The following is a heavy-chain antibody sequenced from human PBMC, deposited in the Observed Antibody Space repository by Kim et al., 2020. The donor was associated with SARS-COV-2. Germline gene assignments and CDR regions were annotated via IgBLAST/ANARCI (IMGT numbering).Heavy chain of an antibody. J-gene: IGHJ6*02. CDR3: ARAGYRYDGLDV. V-gene: IGHV3-7*01. Sequence: KTHVDSVTGRFTIARDNAKNSLYLEMNSLGAEDTAVYYCARAGYRYDGLDVWGQGTTVTVCS. D-gene: IGHD5-18*01. CDR2: K.